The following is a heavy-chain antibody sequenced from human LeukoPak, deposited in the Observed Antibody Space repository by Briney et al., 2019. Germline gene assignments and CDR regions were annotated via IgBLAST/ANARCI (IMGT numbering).Heavy chain of an antibody. CDR2: ISYDGSNK. CDR1: GFTFSSYA. D-gene: IGHD3-10*01. Sequence: GGSLRLSCAASGFTFSSYAMHWVRQAPGEGLEWVAVISYDGSNKYYADSVKGRFTISRDNSKNTLYLQMNSLRAEDTAVYYCARGYYYDSGTPGSFDYWGQGTLVTVSS. J-gene: IGHJ4*02. V-gene: IGHV3-30-3*01. CDR3: ARGYYYDSGTPGSFDY.